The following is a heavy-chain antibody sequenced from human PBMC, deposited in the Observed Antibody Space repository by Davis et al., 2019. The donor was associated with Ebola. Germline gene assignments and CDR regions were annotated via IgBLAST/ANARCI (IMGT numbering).Heavy chain of an antibody. CDR1: GFTFSSYA. J-gene: IGHJ4*02. V-gene: IGHV3-23*01. CDR3: AKGSIPWFREQRDDY. CDR2: ISGSGGST. Sequence: PGGSLRLSCAASGFTFSSYAMSWVRQAPGKGLEWVSAISGSGGSTYYADSVKGRFTISRDNSKNTLYLQMNSLRAEDTAVYYCAKGSIPWFREQRDDYWGQGTLVTVSS. D-gene: IGHD3-10*01.